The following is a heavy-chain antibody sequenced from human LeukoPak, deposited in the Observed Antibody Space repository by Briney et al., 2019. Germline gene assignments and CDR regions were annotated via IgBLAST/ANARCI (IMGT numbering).Heavy chain of an antibody. J-gene: IGHJ4*02. CDR2: ISGSGVST. CDR3: AKELYCSSNSCYLFDY. Sequence: GASLRLSCAASGFAFSSYAMSWVRQAPGKGLEWVSAISGSGVSTYYADSVKGRFTISRDYSKNTLYLQMDSLRAEDTAVYYCAKELYCSSNSCYLFDYWGQGTLVTVSS. CDR1: GFAFSSYA. V-gene: IGHV3-23*01. D-gene: IGHD2-2*01.